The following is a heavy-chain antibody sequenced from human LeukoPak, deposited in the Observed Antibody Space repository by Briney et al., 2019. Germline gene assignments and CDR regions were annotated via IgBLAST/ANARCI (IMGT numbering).Heavy chain of an antibody. Sequence: SGPTLVNPTQTLTLTCTFSRFSLSTSEMRMSWIRQPPGKALEWLARIDWDDDKFYSTSLKTRLTISKDTSKNQVVLTMTNMDPLDTATYYCARIGDSSGWYFDYWGQGTLVTVSS. J-gene: IGHJ4*02. D-gene: IGHD6-19*01. CDR2: IDWDDDK. CDR3: ARIGDSSGWYFDY. CDR1: RFSLSTSEMR. V-gene: IGHV2-70*04.